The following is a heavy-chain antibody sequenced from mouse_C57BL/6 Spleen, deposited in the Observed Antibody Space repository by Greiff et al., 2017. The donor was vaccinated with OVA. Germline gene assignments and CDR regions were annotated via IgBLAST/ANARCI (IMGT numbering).Heavy chain of an antibody. V-gene: IGHV5-17*01. CDR1: GFTFSDYG. CDR2: ISSGSSTI. D-gene: IGHD2-4*01. CDR3: ARPTYEYDEEACAY. J-gene: IGHJ3*01. Sequence: EVKLEESGGGLVKPGGSLKLSCAASGFTFSDYGMHWVRQAPEKGLEWVAYISSGSSTIYYADTVKGRFTISRDNAKNTLFLQMTSLRSEDTAMYYCARPTYEYDEEACAYWGQGTLVTVSA.